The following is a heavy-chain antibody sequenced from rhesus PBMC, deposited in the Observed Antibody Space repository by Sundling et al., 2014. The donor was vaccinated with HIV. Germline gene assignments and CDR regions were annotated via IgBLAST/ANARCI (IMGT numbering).Heavy chain of an antibody. Sequence: LQLQESGPGLVKPSETLSVTCAVSDDSISSSYWSWIRQAPGKGLEWIGDIYGSGSGTNYNPSLKSRVTLSVDTSKNQLSLKLSSVTAADTAVYYCVCGFTVTYIFDYWGQGVLVTVSS. V-gene: IGHV4-169*01. D-gene: IGHD4-23*01. CDR2: IYGSGSGT. J-gene: IGHJ4*01. CDR1: DDSISSSY. CDR3: VCGFTVTYIFDY.